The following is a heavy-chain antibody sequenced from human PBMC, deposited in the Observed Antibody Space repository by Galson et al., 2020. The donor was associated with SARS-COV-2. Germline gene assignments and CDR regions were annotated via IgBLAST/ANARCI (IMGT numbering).Heavy chain of an antibody. J-gene: IGHJ6*02. CDR2: IYTSGST. V-gene: IGHV4-4*07. CDR3: ARDYCSGGSCYSYYWYYGMDV. CDR1: GGSISNYY. Sequence: TLSLTCTVSGGSISNYYWSWIRQPAGKGLEWIGRIYTSGSTNYNPSLKSRVTMSVDTSKNQFSLKVSSVTAADTAVYYCARDYCSGGSCYSYYWYYGMDVWGQGTTVTVSS. D-gene: IGHD2-15*01.